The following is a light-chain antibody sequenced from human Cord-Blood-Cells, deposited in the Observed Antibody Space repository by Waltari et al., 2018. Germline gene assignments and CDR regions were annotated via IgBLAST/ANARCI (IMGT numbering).Light chain of an antibody. Sequence: DIQMTQPPSSLSASVGDRVTPTCRASQSITSYLNWYQQKPGKAPKLLIYAASSLQSGVPSRFSGSGSGTDFTLTISSLQPEDFATYYCQQSFSTPWTFGQGTKVEIK. CDR3: QQSFSTPWT. CDR1: QSITSY. CDR2: AAS. V-gene: IGKV1-39*01. J-gene: IGKJ1*01.